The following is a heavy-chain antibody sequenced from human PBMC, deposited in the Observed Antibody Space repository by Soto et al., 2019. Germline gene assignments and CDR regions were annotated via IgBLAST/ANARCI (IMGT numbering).Heavy chain of an antibody. CDR3: ARDNIDFWSGYYGSNSDIQGPKINWFDP. CDR1: GFTFSSYS. J-gene: IGHJ5*02. Sequence: GGSLRLSCAASGFTFSSYSMNWVRQAPGKGLEWVSYISSSSSTIYYADSVKGRFTISRDNAKNSLYLQMNSLRAEDTAVYYCARDNIDFWSGYYGSNSDIQGPKINWFDPWGQGTLVTVSS. V-gene: IGHV3-48*01. D-gene: IGHD3-3*01. CDR2: ISSSSSTI.